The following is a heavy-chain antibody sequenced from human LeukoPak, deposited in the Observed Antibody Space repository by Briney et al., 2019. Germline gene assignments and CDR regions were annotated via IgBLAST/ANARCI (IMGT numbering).Heavy chain of an antibody. J-gene: IGHJ4*02. CDR3: ARAKGATGTGGDY. CDR1: GFTFSSYS. V-gene: IGHV3-21*01. CDR2: ISSSSSYI. D-gene: IGHD1-26*01. Sequence: AGGSLRLSCAASGFTFSSYSMNWVRQAPGKGLEWVSSISSSSSYIYYADSVKGRFTISRDNAKNSLYLQMNSLRAEDTAVYYCARAKGATGTGGDYWGQGTLVTVSS.